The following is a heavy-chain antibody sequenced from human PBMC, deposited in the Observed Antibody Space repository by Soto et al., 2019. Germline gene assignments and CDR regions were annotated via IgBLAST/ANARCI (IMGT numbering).Heavy chain of an antibody. D-gene: IGHD3-22*01. CDR2: IDWDDDK. J-gene: IGHJ6*02. CDR1: GFSLSTSGMC. CDR3: ARTRIDDSSGHYYYYGMDV. V-gene: IGHV2-70*01. Sequence: NPTQTLTLTCTFSGFSLSTSGMCVSWIRQPPGKALEWLALIDWDDDKYYSTSLKTRLTISKDTSKNQVVLTMTNMDPVDTATYYCARTRIDDSSGHYYYYGMDVWGQGTTVTVSS.